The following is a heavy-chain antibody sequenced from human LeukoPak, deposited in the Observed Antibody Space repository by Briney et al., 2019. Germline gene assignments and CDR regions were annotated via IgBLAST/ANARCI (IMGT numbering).Heavy chain of an antibody. CDR1: GGSICSGDYY. CDR3: ARSSGYWYFDL. D-gene: IGHD3-10*01. CDR2: IYYSGST. J-gene: IGHJ2*01. V-gene: IGHV4-30-4*01. Sequence: SQTLSLTCTVSGGSICSGDYYWSWIRQPPGKGLEWIGYIYYSGSTYYNPSLKSRVTISVDTSKSQFSLKLSSVTAADTAVYYCARSSGYWYFDLWGRGTLVTVSS.